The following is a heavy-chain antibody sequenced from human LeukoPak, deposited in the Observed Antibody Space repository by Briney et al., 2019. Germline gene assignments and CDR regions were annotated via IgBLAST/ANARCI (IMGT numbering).Heavy chain of an antibody. CDR1: GGSFSGYY. CDR3: ARGLTVVRGVILRMRGIDY. Sequence: PSETLSLTCAVYGGSFSGYYWSWIRQPPGKGLEWIGEINHSGSTNYNPSLKSLVTISVDTSKNQFSLKLSSVTAADTAVYYCARGLTVVRGVILRMRGIDYWGQGTLVTVSS. V-gene: IGHV4-34*01. J-gene: IGHJ4*02. D-gene: IGHD3-10*01. CDR2: INHSGST.